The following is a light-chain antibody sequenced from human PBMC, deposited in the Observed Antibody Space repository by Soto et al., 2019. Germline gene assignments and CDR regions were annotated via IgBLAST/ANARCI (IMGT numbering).Light chain of an antibody. J-gene: IGKJ1*01. CDR3: QQSYSTTWT. Sequence: DIQMTQSPSTLSASIGERVTITCRASQSISSWLAWYQQKPGKAPKLLIYAASSLQSGVPSRFSGSGSETDFTLTVSSLQPEDFATYSCQQSYSTTWTFGQGTKVDIK. CDR2: AAS. CDR1: QSISSW. V-gene: IGKV1-39*01.